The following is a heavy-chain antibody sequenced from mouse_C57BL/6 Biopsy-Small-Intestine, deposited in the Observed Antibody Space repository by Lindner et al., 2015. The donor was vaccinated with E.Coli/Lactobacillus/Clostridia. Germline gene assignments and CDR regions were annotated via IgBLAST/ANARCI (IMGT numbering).Heavy chain of an antibody. V-gene: IGHV1-81*01. CDR2: IYPRSGNY. D-gene: IGHD2-3*01. CDR3: ARGYDGYYGYFDV. CDR1: GYTFTSYG. Sequence: VQLQESGAELARPGASVKLSCKASGYTFTSYGISWVKQRTGQGLEWIGEIYPRSGNYYNNEKFKGKATLTADRSSSTAYMELRGLTSEDSAVYFCARGYDGYYGYFDVWGTGTTVTVSS. J-gene: IGHJ1*03.